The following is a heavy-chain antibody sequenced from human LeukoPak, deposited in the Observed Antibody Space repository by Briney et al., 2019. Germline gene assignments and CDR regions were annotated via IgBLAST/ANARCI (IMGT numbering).Heavy chain of an antibody. CDR3: ASSQWVVPGSH. CDR1: DGSIYTYY. D-gene: IGHD6-19*01. Sequence: PSETLSLTCTVSDGSIYTYYWSWIRQPPGKGLEWIGYVFYSGSTNYNPSLKSRVTISLDTSKNQFSLKLTSVTAADTAVYYCASSQWVVPGSHWGQGALVIVSS. J-gene: IGHJ4*02. CDR2: VFYSGST. V-gene: IGHV4-59*08.